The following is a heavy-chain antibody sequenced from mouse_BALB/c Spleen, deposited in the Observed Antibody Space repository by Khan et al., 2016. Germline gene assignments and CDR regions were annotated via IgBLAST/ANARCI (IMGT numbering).Heavy chain of an antibody. CDR3: ARWYGMDH. CDR1: GYTVSSYW. J-gene: IGHJ4*01. Sequence: QVQLQQSGAELMKPGASVKISCKVTGYTVSSYWIEWVKQRPGHGLEWIGEILPGSDSTKYNEKFKDKATITADTSSNTVYMQLSSLTPEDSAVYYCARWYGMDHWGQGTSVTVSS. CDR2: ILPGSDST. V-gene: IGHV1-9*01.